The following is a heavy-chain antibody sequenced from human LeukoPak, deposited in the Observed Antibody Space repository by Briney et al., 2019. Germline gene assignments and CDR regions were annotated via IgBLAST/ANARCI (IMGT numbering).Heavy chain of an antibody. Sequence: KPSETPSLTCTVSGYSISSGYYWGWVRQHPGKGREWIGGIYHSGSTYYNPSHKSRVTMSVDTSKNQFSLKLRSVTAADTAVYYCASGYIYGLDWAFDIWGQGTMVTVSS. CDR3: ASGYIYGLDWAFDI. J-gene: IGHJ3*02. D-gene: IGHD5-18*01. CDR1: GYSISSGYY. CDR2: IYHSGST. V-gene: IGHV4-38-2*02.